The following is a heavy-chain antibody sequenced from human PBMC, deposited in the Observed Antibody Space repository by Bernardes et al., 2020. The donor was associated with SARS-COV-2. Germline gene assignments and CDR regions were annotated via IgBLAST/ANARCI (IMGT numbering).Heavy chain of an antibody. J-gene: IGHJ6*02. V-gene: IGHV3-7*01. CDR1: GFTFSNNW. D-gene: IGHD6-6*01. CDR3: AKNAKYSSSSIEV. Sequence: GGSLRLSCIASGFTFSNNWMSWVRQAPGKGLEWVANIKQDGSEKYYVDSVKGRFTISRDNAKNSVYLQISSLRAEDTAVYYCAKNAKYSSSSIEVWGQGTTVTVS. CDR2: IKQDGSEK.